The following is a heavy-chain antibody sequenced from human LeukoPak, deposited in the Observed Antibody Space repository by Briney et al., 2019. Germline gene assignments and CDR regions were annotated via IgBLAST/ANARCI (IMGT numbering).Heavy chain of an antibody. CDR1: GYTFTGYY. Sequence: ASVKVSCKAPGYTFTGYYMHWVRQAPGQGLEWMGWINPNSGGTNYAQKFQGRVTMTRDTSISTAYMELSRLRSDDTAVYYCARAAGGYYDSSGSLAWGQGTLVTVSS. J-gene: IGHJ5*02. CDR3: ARAAGGYYDSSGSLA. D-gene: IGHD3-22*01. V-gene: IGHV1-2*02. CDR2: INPNSGGT.